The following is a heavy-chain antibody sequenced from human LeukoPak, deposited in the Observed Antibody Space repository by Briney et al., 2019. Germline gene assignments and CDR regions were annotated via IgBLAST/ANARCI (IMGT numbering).Heavy chain of an antibody. D-gene: IGHD6-13*01. CDR1: GGSISSYY. Sequence: SETLSLTCTVSGGSISSYYWSWIRQPPGKGLEWIGYIYYSGSTNYDPSLKSRVTISVDTSKNQFSLKLSSVTAADTAVYYCARTIAAAGTWDYWGQGTLVTVSS. J-gene: IGHJ4*02. CDR3: ARTIAAAGTWDY. V-gene: IGHV4-59*01. CDR2: IYYSGST.